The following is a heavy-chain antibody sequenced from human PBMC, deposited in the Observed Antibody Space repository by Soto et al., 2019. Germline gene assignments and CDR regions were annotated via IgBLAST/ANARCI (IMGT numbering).Heavy chain of an antibody. CDR3: ARDRGDSSGWYVGVGRYYGMDV. CDR2: ISAYNGNT. Sequence: QVQLVQSGAEVKKPGASVKVSCKASGYTFTSYGISWVRQAPGQGLEWMGWISAYNGNTNYAQKLQGRVTMTTDTSTSTDYMELRSLRSDDTAVYYCARDRGDSSGWYVGVGRYYGMDVWGQGTTVTVSS. D-gene: IGHD6-19*01. V-gene: IGHV1-18*01. J-gene: IGHJ6*02. CDR1: GYTFTSYG.